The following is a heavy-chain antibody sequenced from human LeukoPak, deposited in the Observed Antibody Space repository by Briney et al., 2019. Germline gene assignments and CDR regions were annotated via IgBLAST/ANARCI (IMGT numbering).Heavy chain of an antibody. J-gene: IGHJ4*02. CDR2: ISAYNGNT. Sequence: ASVKVSCKASGYTFTSYGISWVRQAPGQGLEWMGWISAYNGNTNYAQKLQGRVTMTTDTSTSTAYMELRSLRSEDTAMYYCARDRQYGSGSYDFDYWGQGTLVTVSS. CDR1: GYTFTSYG. D-gene: IGHD3-10*01. CDR3: ARDRQYGSGSYDFDY. V-gene: IGHV1-18*01.